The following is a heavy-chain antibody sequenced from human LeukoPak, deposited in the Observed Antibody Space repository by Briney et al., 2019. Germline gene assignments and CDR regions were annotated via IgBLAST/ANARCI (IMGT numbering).Heavy chain of an antibody. V-gene: IGHV1-24*01. D-gene: IGHD6-19*01. CDR1: GYTLTELS. CDR2: FDPEDGET. J-gene: IGHJ4*02. Sequence: ASVKVSCKASGYTLTELSMHWVRQAPGKGLEWMGGFDPEDGETIYAQKFQGRVTMTEDTSTDTAYMELSSLRSEDTAVYYCATLPGSGWPIDYWGQGTLVTVSS. CDR3: ATLPGSGWPIDY.